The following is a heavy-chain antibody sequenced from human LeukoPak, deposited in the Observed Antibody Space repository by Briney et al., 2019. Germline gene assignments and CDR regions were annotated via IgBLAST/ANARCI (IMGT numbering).Heavy chain of an antibody. J-gene: IGHJ4*02. D-gene: IGHD4-23*01. CDR2: IWYDGTNK. CDR1: GFSFTSYG. Sequence: GRSLRLSCAASGFSFTSYGMHWVRQAPGKGLEWVAVIWYDGTNKYYADSVKGRFTISRDTSNNMLYLQMNSLRAEDTAVYYCARVSESGNSDYWGQGTLATVSS. V-gene: IGHV3-33*01. CDR3: ARVSESGNSDY.